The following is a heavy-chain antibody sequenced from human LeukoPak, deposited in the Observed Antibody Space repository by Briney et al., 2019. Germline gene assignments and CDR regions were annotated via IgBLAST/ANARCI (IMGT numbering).Heavy chain of an antibody. Sequence: QPGGSLRLSCAASGFTFSDYYMSWIRQAPGKGLEWVSVISASGGSTYYADSVKGRFTISRDNSKNTPYLQMNSLRAEDTAIYYCAKDAIEWSFYAFDIWGQGTMVTVSS. V-gene: IGHV3-23*01. CDR3: AKDAIEWSFYAFDI. J-gene: IGHJ3*02. CDR1: GFTFSDYY. D-gene: IGHD3-3*01. CDR2: ISASGGST.